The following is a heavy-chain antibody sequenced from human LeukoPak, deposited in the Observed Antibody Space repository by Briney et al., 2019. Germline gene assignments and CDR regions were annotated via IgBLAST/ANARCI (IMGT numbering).Heavy chain of an antibody. Sequence: ASVKVSFKASGYNFKGYYIYWVRQAPGQGLEWMGWINPNSGGTNYAQKFQGRVTFTRDTSTSTAYMELSRLRSDDTAVYFCARGYDSSAYKLPIDSWGQGTLVSVSS. CDR1: GYNFKGYY. J-gene: IGHJ4*02. V-gene: IGHV1-2*02. D-gene: IGHD3-22*01. CDR2: INPNSGGT. CDR3: ARGYDSSAYKLPIDS.